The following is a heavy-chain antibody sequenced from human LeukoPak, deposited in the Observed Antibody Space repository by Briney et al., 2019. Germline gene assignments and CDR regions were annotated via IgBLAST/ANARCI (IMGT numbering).Heavy chain of an antibody. J-gene: IGHJ4*02. Sequence: ASVKVSCKTSGYTFINYAIHWVRQAPGQRLEWMGWSNADNGNAKYSQKFQDRVTITRDTSASTAYMELSSLTSEDTAVYYCARGCTSDWPFDFWGQGTLVTVSS. D-gene: IGHD6-19*01. CDR3: ARGCTSDWPFDF. CDR2: SNADNGNA. V-gene: IGHV1-3*01. CDR1: GYTFINYA.